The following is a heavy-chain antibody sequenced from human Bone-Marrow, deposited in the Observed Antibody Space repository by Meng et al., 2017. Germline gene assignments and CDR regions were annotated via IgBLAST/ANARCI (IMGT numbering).Heavy chain of an antibody. CDR1: GGSISNYF. CDR2: LSYSGSA. D-gene: IGHD1-26*01. J-gene: IGHJ6*02. Sequence: GSLRLSCTVSGGSISNYFWSRIRQPPGKGLEWIAYLSYSGSADYSPSLKSRVTISVDTSKNQFSLKLNSVTAADTAVYYCARHMNSGTYPMDVWGQGTTVTVSS. CDR3: ARHMNSGTYPMDV. V-gene: IGHV4-59*01.